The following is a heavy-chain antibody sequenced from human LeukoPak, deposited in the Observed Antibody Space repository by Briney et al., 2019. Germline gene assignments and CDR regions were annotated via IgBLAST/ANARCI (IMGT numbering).Heavy chain of an antibody. CDR1: GFTSSSYS. CDR3: ARARGYSYGYSDY. J-gene: IGHJ4*02. Sequence: GGSLRLSCAASGFTSSSYSMNWVRQAPGKGLEWVSYISSSSSIIDYADSVKGRFTISRDNAKNSLYLQMNSLRAEDTAVYYCARARGYSYGYSDYWGKGTLVTVSS. CDR2: ISSSSSII. D-gene: IGHD5-18*01. V-gene: IGHV3-48*01.